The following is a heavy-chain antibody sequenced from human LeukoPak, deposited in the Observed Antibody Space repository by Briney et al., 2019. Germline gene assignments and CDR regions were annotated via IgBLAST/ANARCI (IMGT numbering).Heavy chain of an antibody. V-gene: IGHV4-61*09. CDR1: GGSVSSGTYY. D-gene: IGHD4-17*01. CDR3: ARDMDGDYEQDY. Sequence: MASQTLSLTCTVSGGSVSSGTYYWSWIRQPAGKGLEWIGHIYTSESTNYNPSLKSRVTISVDTSKNQFSLKLSSVTAADTAVYYCARDMDGDYEQDYWGQGTLVTVSS. J-gene: IGHJ4*02. CDR2: IYTSEST.